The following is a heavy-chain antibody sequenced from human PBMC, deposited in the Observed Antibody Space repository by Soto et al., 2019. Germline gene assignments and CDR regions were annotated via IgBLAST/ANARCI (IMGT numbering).Heavy chain of an antibody. J-gene: IGHJ5*02. D-gene: IGHD3-10*01. CDR2: ISYIGTT. Sequence: QVQLQESGPGLVKPSQTLSLTCTVSGDSMGSGDYYWTWIRQPPGKGLEWIGYISYIGTTFYNPSRESRVNIAIDTSKNHFSLSLTSVTAADTAVYYCSSGSTYYGFLTWGQGTLVTVSS. CDR3: SSGSTYYGFLT. V-gene: IGHV4-30-4*01. CDR1: GDSMGSGDYY.